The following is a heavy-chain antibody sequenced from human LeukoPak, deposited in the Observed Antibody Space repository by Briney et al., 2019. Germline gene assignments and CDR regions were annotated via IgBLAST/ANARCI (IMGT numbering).Heavy chain of an antibody. J-gene: IGHJ3*02. V-gene: IGHV3-7*01. CDR1: GFTFSSYW. CDR2: IKQDGSEK. Sequence: PGGSLRPSCAASGFTFSSYWMSWVRQAPGKGLEWVTNIKQDGSEKYYVDSVKGRFTISRDNAKNSLYLQMNSLRAEDTAVYYCARENFIVVVPTAIERGAFDIWGQGTMVTVSS. D-gene: IGHD2-2*01. CDR3: ARENFIVVVPTAIERGAFDI.